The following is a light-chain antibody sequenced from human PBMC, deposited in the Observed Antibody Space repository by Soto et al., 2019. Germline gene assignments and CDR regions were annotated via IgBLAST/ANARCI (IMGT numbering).Light chain of an antibody. V-gene: IGKV3-15*01. Sequence: EIVMTQSPATLSVSPWGRATLSCRASQSISGTNLAWYQQRPGQAPRLLIYAASTRATGIPARFSVSGSETEFTLTTSSLQPEDFAVYYCQQYNSWPPAFGGGTKVDI. J-gene: IGKJ4*01. CDR2: AAS. CDR1: QSISGTN. CDR3: QQYNSWPPA.